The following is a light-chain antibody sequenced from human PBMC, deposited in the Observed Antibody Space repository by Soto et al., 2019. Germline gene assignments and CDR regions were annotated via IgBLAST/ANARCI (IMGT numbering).Light chain of an antibody. V-gene: IGKV3-15*01. CDR1: ERISSS. J-gene: IGKJ1*01. CDR3: QQYYNWRPR. CDR2: GAS. Sequence: EVLMTQSPATLSVSPGDTYTPSCRATERISSSLAWYQQKPGQPPRLLIYGASTRATGVPARFSGSGSGTEFTLTISRLQSEDFAVYYCQQYYNWRPRVGQGTKVEIK.